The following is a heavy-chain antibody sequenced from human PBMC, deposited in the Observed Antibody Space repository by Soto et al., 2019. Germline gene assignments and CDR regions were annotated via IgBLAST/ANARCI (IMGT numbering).Heavy chain of an antibody. CDR2: MNTNNGYT. CDR3: AREWSATGNYYGMDV. D-gene: IGHD6-13*01. J-gene: IGHJ6*02. Sequence: ASVKVSCKTSGYTFTSYDINWVRQASGQGLEWVGWMNTNNGYTAYAPKFQGRVTVTRNTSIRTVYMELSSLRSEDTAVYYCAREWSATGNYYGMDVWGQGTTVTVSS. CDR1: GYTFTSYD. V-gene: IGHV1-8*01.